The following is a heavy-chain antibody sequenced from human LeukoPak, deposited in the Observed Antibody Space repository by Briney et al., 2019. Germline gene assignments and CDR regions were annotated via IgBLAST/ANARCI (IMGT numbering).Heavy chain of an antibody. D-gene: IGHD3-16*01. Sequence: PSETLSLTCAVSGGSISSGGYSWSWIRQPPGKGLEWIGYIYHTGYTYYNPSLKSRVTISVDVSKNQFSLKLSSVTAADTAVYNCARVGGGREIDYWGQGTLVTVPS. V-gene: IGHV4-30-2*01. CDR3: ARVGGGREIDY. CDR2: IYHTGYT. CDR1: GGSISSGGYS. J-gene: IGHJ4*02.